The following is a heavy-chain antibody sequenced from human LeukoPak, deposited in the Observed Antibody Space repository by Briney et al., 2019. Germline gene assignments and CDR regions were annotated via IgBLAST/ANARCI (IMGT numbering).Heavy chain of an antibody. CDR1: GGSFSGYY. J-gene: IGHJ6*03. CDR2: INHSGST. Sequence: SETLSLTCAVYGGSFSGYYWSWIRQPPGKGLEWIGEINHSGSTNYNPSLKSRVTISVDTYKNQFSLKLSSVTAADTAVYYCARSPVVPAAIRFSGYYYYMDVWGKGTTVTVSS. CDR3: ARSPVVPAAIRFSGYYYYMDV. D-gene: IGHD2-2*01. V-gene: IGHV4-34*01.